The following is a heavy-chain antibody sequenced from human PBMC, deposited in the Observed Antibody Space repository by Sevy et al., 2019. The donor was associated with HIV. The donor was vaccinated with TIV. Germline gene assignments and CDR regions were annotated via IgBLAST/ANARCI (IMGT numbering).Heavy chain of an antibody. CDR3: ARGLFDY. V-gene: IGHV4-59*01. CDR2: IYYSGST. Sequence: SETLSLTCTVSGGSISSYYWSWIRQPPGKRLEWIGYIYYSGSTNYNPSLKSRVTISIDTSKNQFSLRLTSVTAADTAVYYCARGLFDYWGQGTLVTVSS. J-gene: IGHJ4*02. CDR1: GGSISSYY.